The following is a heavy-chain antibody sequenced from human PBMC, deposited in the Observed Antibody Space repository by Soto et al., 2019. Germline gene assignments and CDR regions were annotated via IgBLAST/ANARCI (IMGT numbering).Heavy chain of an antibody. CDR2: ISGSGGST. CDR1: GFTFSSYA. V-gene: IGHV3-23*01. J-gene: IGHJ6*02. D-gene: IGHD2-2*01. Sequence: PGGSLRLSCAASGFTFSSYAMSWVRQAPGKGLEWVPAISGSGGSTYYADSVKGRFTISRDNSKNTLYLQMNSLRAEDTAVYYCAKDYGDIVVVPAASMDVWGQGTTVTVSS. CDR3: AKDYGDIVVVPAASMDV.